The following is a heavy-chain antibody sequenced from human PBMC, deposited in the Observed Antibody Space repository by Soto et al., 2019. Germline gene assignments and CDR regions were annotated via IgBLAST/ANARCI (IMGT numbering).Heavy chain of an antibody. V-gene: IGHV4-39*01. CDR1: GGSFSSSSHY. D-gene: IGHD2-15*01. CDR3: ARSTPIAVVAATPHY. J-gene: IGHJ4*02. Sequence: QLQLQESGPGLVKPSETLSLTCSVSGGSFSSSSHYWGWIRQPPGKGLEWIGSIYYSGNTYYNPSLKSRVTISVDTSKNQFSLKLSSVTAADTAVYYCARSTPIAVVAATPHYWGQGTLVTVSS. CDR2: IYYSGNT.